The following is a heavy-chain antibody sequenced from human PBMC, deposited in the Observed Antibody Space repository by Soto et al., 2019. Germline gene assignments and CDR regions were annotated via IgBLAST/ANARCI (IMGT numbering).Heavy chain of an antibody. Sequence: ASVKVSCKASGYTFTNYAMHWVRQAPGQRLEWMGWINAGNGNTKYSQKFQGRVTITRDTSASTAYMELSSLRSEDTAVYYCASNIAAQSYYYYYYMDVWGKGTTVTVSS. CDR1: GYTFTNYA. D-gene: IGHD6-25*01. CDR3: ASNIAAQSYYYYYYMDV. J-gene: IGHJ6*03. CDR2: INAGNGNT. V-gene: IGHV1-3*01.